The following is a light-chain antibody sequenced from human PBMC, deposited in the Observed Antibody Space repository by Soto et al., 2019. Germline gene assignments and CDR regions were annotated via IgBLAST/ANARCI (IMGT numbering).Light chain of an antibody. CDR1: QSVSSYY. CDR2: AAS. V-gene: IGKV3-20*01. Sequence: SPGALSLSKGERATLSCRSSQSVSSYYLAWYQQKPGQAPRLLIYAASSRATGIPDRFSGSGSGTDFTLTISRLEPDDFALYCCQQYGCSPIPFGLVRRLAVK. J-gene: IGKJ5*01. CDR3: QQYGCSPIP.